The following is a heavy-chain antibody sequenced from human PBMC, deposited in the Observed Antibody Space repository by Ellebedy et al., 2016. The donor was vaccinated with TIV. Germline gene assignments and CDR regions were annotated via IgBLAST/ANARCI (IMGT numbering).Heavy chain of an antibody. D-gene: IGHD3-16*02. V-gene: IGHV5-51*01. CDR1: GYSFISYW. Sequence: GESLKISCKSSGYSFISYWISWVRQMPGKGLEWMGIICPGDSDTRYSPSFQGQVTISADKSISTAYLQWSSLKASDTAMYYCAIGLGLGYDYVWGSYRPRVYFDYWGQGTLVTVSS. CDR2: ICPGDSDT. CDR3: AIGLGLGYDYVWGSYRPRVYFDY. J-gene: IGHJ4*02.